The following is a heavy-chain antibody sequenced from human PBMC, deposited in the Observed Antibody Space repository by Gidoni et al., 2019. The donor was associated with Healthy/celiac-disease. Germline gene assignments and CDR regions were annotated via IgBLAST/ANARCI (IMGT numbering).Heavy chain of an antibody. CDR3: ANSGLYNWKSGYFDY. V-gene: IGHV3-7*01. CDR1: GFTFSSDW. J-gene: IGHJ4*02. Sequence: EVQLVESGGGLVQPGGSLRLSCAAYGFTFSSDWMSWVRQAPWKGLEWVANIKQDGSEKYYVDSVKGRFTISRDNAKNSLYLQMNSLRAEDTAVYYCANSGLYNWKSGYFDYWGQGTLVTVSS. CDR2: IKQDGSEK. D-gene: IGHD1-20*01.